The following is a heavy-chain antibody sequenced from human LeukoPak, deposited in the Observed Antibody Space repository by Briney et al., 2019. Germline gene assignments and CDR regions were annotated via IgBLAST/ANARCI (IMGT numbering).Heavy chain of an antibody. V-gene: IGHV3-23*01. J-gene: IGHJ4*02. CDR1: GFTFSSYA. CDR2: ISGSGGST. Sequence: EPGGSLRLSCAASGFTFSSYAMSWVRQAPGKGLEWVSAISGSGGSTYYADSVKGRFTISRDNSKNTLYLQMNSLRAEDTAVYYCAKEAVAVAGWGNYFDYWGQGTLVTVSS. CDR3: AKEAVAVAGWGNYFDY. D-gene: IGHD6-19*01.